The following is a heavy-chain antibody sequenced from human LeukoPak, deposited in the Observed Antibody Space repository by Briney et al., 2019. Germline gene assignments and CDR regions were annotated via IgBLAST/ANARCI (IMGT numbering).Heavy chain of an antibody. V-gene: IGHV2-5*02. CDR3: AHIDSDVALVRGVPDY. Sequence: ESGPTLVKPRQPLTLTCTFSGFSLSTSGVAGGWIRQPPGKALEWLTLIGWDDNKHYSPSLKSRLAITKDTSKNQVVLTMTNLDPVDTATYYCAHIDSDVALVRGVPDYWGQGTLVTVSS. J-gene: IGHJ4*02. D-gene: IGHD3-10*01. CDR1: GFSLSTSGVA. CDR2: IGWDDNK.